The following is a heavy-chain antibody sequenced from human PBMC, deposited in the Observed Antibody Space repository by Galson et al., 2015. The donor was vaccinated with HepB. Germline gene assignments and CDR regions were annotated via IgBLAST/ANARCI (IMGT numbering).Heavy chain of an antibody. Sequence: SLRLSCAASGFTFSSYAMSWVRQAPGKGLEWVSAISGSGGSTYYADSVKGRFTISRDNSKNTLYLQMNSLRAEDTAVYYCAKETGQEGSYDFWSGLRYEFDYWGQGTLVTVSS. CDR3: AKETGQEGSYDFWSGLRYEFDY. CDR1: GFTFSSYA. CDR2: ISGSGGST. D-gene: IGHD3-3*01. J-gene: IGHJ4*02. V-gene: IGHV3-23*01.